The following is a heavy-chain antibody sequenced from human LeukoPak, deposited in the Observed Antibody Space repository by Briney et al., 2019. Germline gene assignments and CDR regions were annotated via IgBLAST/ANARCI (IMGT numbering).Heavy chain of an antibody. Sequence: ASVKVSCKASGYNFTGNYMHWVRQAPGQGLEWMGWINPNSGGTNYAQKFQGRVTMTRDTSISTAYMELSRLRSDDTAVYYCARVRRYGYSSSSVGAFDIWGQGTMVTVSS. CDR3: ARVRRYGYSSSSVGAFDI. J-gene: IGHJ3*02. D-gene: IGHD6-6*01. CDR1: GYNFTGNY. CDR2: INPNSGGT. V-gene: IGHV1-2*02.